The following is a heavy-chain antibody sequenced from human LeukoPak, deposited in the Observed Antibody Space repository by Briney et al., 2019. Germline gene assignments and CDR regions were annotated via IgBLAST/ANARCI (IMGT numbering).Heavy chain of an antibody. V-gene: IGHV3-30-3*02. D-gene: IGHD6-13*01. Sequence: HPGGSLRLSCAASGFTFSSYAMHWVRQAPGKGLEWVAVISYDGSNKYYADSVKGRFTISRDNSKNTLYLQMNSLRAEDTAVYYCAKRSLRGLRIAAAGTTDYWGQGTLVTVSS. CDR1: GFTFSSYA. CDR2: ISYDGSNK. J-gene: IGHJ4*02. CDR3: AKRSLRGLRIAAAGTTDY.